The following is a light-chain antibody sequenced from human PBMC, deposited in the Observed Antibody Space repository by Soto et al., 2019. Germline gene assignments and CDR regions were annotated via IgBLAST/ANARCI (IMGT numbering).Light chain of an antibody. V-gene: IGKV1-39*01. CDR3: QQSSNTPRT. J-gene: IGKJ2*01. CDR2: AAS. CDR1: QNINFN. Sequence: DIQMAQSPSSLSASIGDKITITCRASQNINFNLNWYQHKPGKAPKVLIYAASSLQSEVPSRFNGSGFGTDFTLTISSLQPEDFATYYCQQSSNTPRTFGQGTKLESK.